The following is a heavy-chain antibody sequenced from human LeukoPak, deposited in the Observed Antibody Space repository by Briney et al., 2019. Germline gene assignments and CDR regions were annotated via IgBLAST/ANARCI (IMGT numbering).Heavy chain of an antibody. CDR1: GFTFSSYG. J-gene: IGHJ6*03. CDR2: IWYDGSNK. CDR3: AKVPDSEYYDSSGYYVRSEDYYMDV. D-gene: IGHD3-22*01. V-gene: IGHV3-33*06. Sequence: GGSLRLSCAVSGFTFSSYGMHWVRQAPGKGLEWVAGIWYDGSNKYYADSVKGRFTISGDNSTNTLYLQMTSLRAEDTDVYFCAKVPDSEYYDSSGYYVRSEDYYMDVWGQGTTVTVSS.